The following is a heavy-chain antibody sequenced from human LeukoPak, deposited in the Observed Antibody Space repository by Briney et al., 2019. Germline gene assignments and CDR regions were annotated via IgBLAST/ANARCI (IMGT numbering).Heavy chain of an antibody. Sequence: GGSLRLSCAASGFTYNSYWMNWVRQAPGKGLEWVSYISSSSSTIYYADSVKGRFTISRDNAKNPLYLQLNSLRAEDTAVYYCVRSSFPYYFDYWGQGALVTVSS. CDR3: VRSSFPYYFDY. V-gene: IGHV3-48*01. D-gene: IGHD3-3*02. CDR1: GFTYNSYW. CDR2: ISSSSSTI. J-gene: IGHJ4*02.